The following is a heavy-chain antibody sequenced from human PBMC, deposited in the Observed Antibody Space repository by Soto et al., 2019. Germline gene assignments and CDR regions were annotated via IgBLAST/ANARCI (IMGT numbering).Heavy chain of an antibody. J-gene: IGHJ4*02. D-gene: IGHD3-22*01. Sequence: EVQLVESGGGLVQPGGSLRLSCSASGFTFSSYDMHWVRQGTGKGLEWVSAIGTTGDTYYAGSVKGRFTISRENAKNSLYLQMNSLRAGETAIYFCARAIGPTLFDYWGQGTLVTVSS. CDR3: ARAIGPTLFDY. V-gene: IGHV3-13*04. CDR1: GFTFSSYD. CDR2: IGTTGDT.